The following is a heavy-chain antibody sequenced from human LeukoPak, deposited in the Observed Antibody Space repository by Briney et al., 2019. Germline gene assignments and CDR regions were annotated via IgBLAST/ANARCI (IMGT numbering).Heavy chain of an antibody. CDR2: ISGSGGST. CDR1: GFTFSSYA. D-gene: IGHD3-9*01. J-gene: IGHJ4*02. Sequence: SLRLSCAASGFTFSSYAMSWVRQAPGKGLEWVSAISGSGGSTYYADSVKGRFTISRDNSKNTLYLQMNSLRAGDTAVYYCAKALLGRWDYDILTGYGYFDYWGQGTLVTVSS. CDR3: AKALLGRWDYDILTGYGYFDY. V-gene: IGHV3-23*01.